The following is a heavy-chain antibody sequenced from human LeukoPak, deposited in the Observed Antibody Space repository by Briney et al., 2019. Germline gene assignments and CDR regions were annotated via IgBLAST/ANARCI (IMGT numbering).Heavy chain of an antibody. Sequence: ASVKVSCKASGYTFTGYYMHWVRQAPGQGPEWMGWINPNSGGTNYAQKFQGRVTMTRDTSISTAYMELSRLRFDDTAVFYCARAGSSSRWVNDYWGQGTLVTVSS. CDR2: INPNSGGT. CDR3: ARAGSSSRWVNDY. V-gene: IGHV1-2*02. J-gene: IGHJ4*02. CDR1: GYTFTGYY. D-gene: IGHD6-13*01.